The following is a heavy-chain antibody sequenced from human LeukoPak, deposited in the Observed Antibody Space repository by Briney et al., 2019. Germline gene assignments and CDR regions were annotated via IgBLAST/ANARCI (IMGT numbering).Heavy chain of an antibody. D-gene: IGHD3-22*01. CDR1: GFTFSSYW. CDR3: AGRYYYDSSGYRDAFDI. J-gene: IGHJ3*02. Sequence: GGSLRLSCAASGFTFSSYWMSWVRQAPGKGLEWVANIKQDGSEKYYVDSVKGRFTISRDNAKNSLYLQMNSLRAEDTAVYYCAGRYYYDSSGYRDAFDIWGQGTMVTVSS. CDR2: IKQDGSEK. V-gene: IGHV3-7*01.